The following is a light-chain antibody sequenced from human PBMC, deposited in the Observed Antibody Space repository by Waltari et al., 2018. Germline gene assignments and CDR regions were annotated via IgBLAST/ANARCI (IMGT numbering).Light chain of an antibody. V-gene: IGKV1-33*01. CDR3: QHHNNLPPWT. CDR2: DTS. J-gene: IGKJ2*02. CDR1: QDIGKY. Sequence: DIELTQSPASLSASVGDTVTISCQASQDIGKYLNWYQQKPGQAPEVLIYDTSSLQTGVPSRCTGRGTGKYFTFTINDVQPEDSATYYCQHHNNLPPWTFGRGTKLEI.